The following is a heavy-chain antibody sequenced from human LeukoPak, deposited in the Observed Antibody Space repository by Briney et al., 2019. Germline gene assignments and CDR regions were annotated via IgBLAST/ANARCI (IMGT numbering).Heavy chain of an antibody. V-gene: IGHV5-51*01. D-gene: IGHD2-21*02. Sequence: GESLRISCEASGYIFPNYWIGWVRQVPGKGLDWMGLIHPGDSDTRYSPSFQGQVTISVDKSITTAYLQWSSLQASDTAIYFCARVVVVTATHWYFDLWGRGSLVTAFS. CDR2: IHPGDSDT. CDR1: GYIFPNYW. CDR3: ARVVVVTATHWYFDL. J-gene: IGHJ2*01.